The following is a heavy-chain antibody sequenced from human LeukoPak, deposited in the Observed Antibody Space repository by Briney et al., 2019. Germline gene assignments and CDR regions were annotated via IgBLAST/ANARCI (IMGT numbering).Heavy chain of an antibody. J-gene: IGHJ4*02. Sequence: ASVKVSCEASGYTFTGYYMHWVRRAPGRGLGWVGWINPNSGGTNYAQTFPGRVTITKDTSISTAHMELSRLRSDDTAVYYGSRDKASSSWYGFFGSDGGQGTRDSVS. CDR1: GYTFTGYY. V-gene: IGHV1-2*02. CDR3: SRDKASSSWYGFFGSD. D-gene: IGHD6-13*01. CDR2: INPNSGGT.